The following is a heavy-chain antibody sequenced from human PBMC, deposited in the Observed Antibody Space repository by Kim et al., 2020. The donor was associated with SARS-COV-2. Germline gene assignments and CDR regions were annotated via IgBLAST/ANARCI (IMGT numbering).Heavy chain of an antibody. CDR3: ARAVAVAGYYFDY. V-gene: IGHV3-11*01. J-gene: IGHJ4*02. CDR1: GFTFSDYY. Sequence: GGSLSLSCAASGFTFSDYYMSWIRQAPGKGLEWVSYISSSGSTIYYADSVKGRFTISRDNAKNSLYLQMNSLRAEDTAVYYCARAVAVAGYYFDYWGQGTLVTVSS. D-gene: IGHD6-19*01. CDR2: ISSSGSTI.